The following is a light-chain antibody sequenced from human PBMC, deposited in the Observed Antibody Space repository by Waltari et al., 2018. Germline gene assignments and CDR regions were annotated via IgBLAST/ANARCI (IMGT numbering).Light chain of an antibody. CDR3: GTWDNSLSAGV. Sequence: QSLLTQPPSVSAAPGPKVTIHCSGSSSNLRIHFLSRYQHLPGTAPKRLIYYNDQRPSGIPDRFSGSKSGTSATLGSTGLQTVDEADYYCGTWDNSLSAGVIGGGTKLTVL. V-gene: IGLV1-51*01. CDR1: SSNLRIHF. J-gene: IGLJ3*02. CDR2: YND.